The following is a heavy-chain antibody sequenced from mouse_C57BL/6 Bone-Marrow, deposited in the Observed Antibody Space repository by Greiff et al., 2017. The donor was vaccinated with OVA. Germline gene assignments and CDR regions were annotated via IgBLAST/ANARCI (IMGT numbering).Heavy chain of an antibody. Sequence: QVQLQQSGAELVRPGTSVKMSCKASGYTFTNYWIGWAKQRPGHGLEWIGDIYPGGGYTNYNEKFKGKATLTADKSSSTAYMQFSSLTSEDSAIYYCARGWYWRYFDVWGTGTTVTVSA. CDR2: IYPGGGYT. D-gene: IGHD2-1*01. CDR1: GYTFTNYW. CDR3: ARGWYWRYFDV. V-gene: IGHV1-63*01. J-gene: IGHJ1*03.